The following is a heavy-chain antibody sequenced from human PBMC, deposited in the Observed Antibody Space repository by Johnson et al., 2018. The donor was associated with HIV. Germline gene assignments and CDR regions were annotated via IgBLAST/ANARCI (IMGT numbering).Heavy chain of an antibody. D-gene: IGHD3-3*02. CDR1: GFTFSSYA. V-gene: IGHV3-30-3*01. J-gene: IGHJ3*02. CDR2: ISYDGSNE. CDR3: ARVKVLADDGVKI. Sequence: QVLLVESGGVVVQPGRSLRLSCAASGFTFSSYAMHWVRQAPGKGLEWVAVISYDGSNEYYADSVKGRFTISRDNAKNTRYLQMDSVGAEDTAVYYCARVKVLADDGVKIWGQGRMVTGSS.